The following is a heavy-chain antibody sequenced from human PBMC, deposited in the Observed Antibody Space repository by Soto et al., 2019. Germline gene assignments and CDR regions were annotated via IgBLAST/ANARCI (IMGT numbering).Heavy chain of an antibody. CDR2: INHSGST. Sequence: QVQLQQWGAGLLKPSETLSLTCAVYGGSFSGYYWSWIRQPPGKGLEWIGEINHSGSTNYNPSLNRRVTISVDTSKNQFSLKLSSVTAADRAVYYCARGRGYGSGSYYNGAYDYWGQGTLVTVSS. CDR1: GGSFSGYY. J-gene: IGHJ4*02. V-gene: IGHV4-34*01. CDR3: ARGRGYGSGSYYNGAYDY. D-gene: IGHD3-10*01.